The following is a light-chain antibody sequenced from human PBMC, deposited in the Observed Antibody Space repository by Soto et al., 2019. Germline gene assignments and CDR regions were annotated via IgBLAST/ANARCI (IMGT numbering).Light chain of an antibody. CDR2: DVS. CDR3: CSYAGTYTLWV. J-gene: IGLJ3*02. V-gene: IGLV2-11*01. Sequence: QPVLTQPRSVSGSPGQSVTMSCTGSSSDVGGYNFVSWYRQYPAKAPKLIIYDVSKRPSGVPDRFSGSKSGNTASLTISGLQAEDEADYYCCSYAGTYTLWVFGGGTKLTVL. CDR1: SSDVGGYNF.